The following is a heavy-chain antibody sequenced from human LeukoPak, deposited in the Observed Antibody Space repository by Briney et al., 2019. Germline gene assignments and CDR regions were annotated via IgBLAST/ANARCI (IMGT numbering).Heavy chain of an antibody. CDR1: GGSFSGYY. CDR3: ARGHYYDSSGYYYYYYGMDV. CDR2: INHSGST. J-gene: IGHJ6*02. Sequence: PSETLSLTCAVYGGSFSGYYWSWIRQPPGKGLEWIGEINHSGSTNYNPSLKSRVTISVDTSKNQFSLKLSSVTAADTAVYYCARGHYYDSSGYYYYYYGMDVWGQGTTDTVSS. V-gene: IGHV4-34*01. D-gene: IGHD3-22*01.